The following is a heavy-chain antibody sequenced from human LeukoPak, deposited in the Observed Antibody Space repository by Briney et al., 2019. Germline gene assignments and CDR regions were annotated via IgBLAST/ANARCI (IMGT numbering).Heavy chain of an antibody. CDR1: GGSISSYY. CDR3: ARDIRSHNGPAGYYYYYKAV. D-gene: IGHD2-8*01. Sequence: PSETQSLTCTVSGGSISSYYWSWIRQPAGKGLEWIGRIYASGSTNYNPSLKSRVTLSVDTSSNQFSLTLSSVTAADTAVYHCARDIRSHNGPAGYYYYYKAVWGKGTTVTVSS. J-gene: IGHJ6*03. V-gene: IGHV4-4*07. CDR2: IYASGST.